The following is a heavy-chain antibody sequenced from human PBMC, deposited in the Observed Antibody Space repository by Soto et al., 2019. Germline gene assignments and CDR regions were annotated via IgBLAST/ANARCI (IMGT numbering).Heavy chain of an antibody. J-gene: IGHJ4*02. CDR2: ISAYNDNT. CDR1: GYTFTNFG. Sequence: QVQLVQSGAEVKKPGASVKVSCKAPGYTFTNFGISWVRQAPGQGLEWMGWISAYNDNTNYAQKFKGRVTMTTDTSTSKAYMEVRSLRFDDTAVYYCARGGTPIDCWGPGTLVTVSS. V-gene: IGHV1-18*01. D-gene: IGHD3-16*01. CDR3: ARGGTPIDC.